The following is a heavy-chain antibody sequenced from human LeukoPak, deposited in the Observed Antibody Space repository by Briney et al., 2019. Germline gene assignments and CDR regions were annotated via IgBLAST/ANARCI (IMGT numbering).Heavy chain of an antibody. V-gene: IGHV4-59*01. Sequence: PSETLSLTCTVSGGAISPFYWRWIRQRPGKGLGWIGYISYSGSTKNNPSLKSRVTISVGTSKSQFSLKLTSVTAADTAVYYCAREGSGSLPDAFEIWGQGTMVTVSS. CDR3: AREGSGSLPDAFEI. CDR2: ISYSGST. D-gene: IGHD3-10*01. CDR1: GGAISPFY. J-gene: IGHJ3*02.